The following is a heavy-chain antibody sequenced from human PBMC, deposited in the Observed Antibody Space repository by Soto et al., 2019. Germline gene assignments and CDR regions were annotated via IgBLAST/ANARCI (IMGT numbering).Heavy chain of an antibody. D-gene: IGHD3-22*01. V-gene: IGHV1-69*01. CDR1: GGTFSSYA. CDR2: IIPIFGTA. J-gene: IGHJ2*01. Sequence: QVPLVQSGAEVKKPGSSVKVSCKASGGTFSSYAISWVRQAPGQGLEWMGGIIPIFGTANYAQKFQGRVTITADESTSTAYMELSSLRSEDTAVYYCARDRGITMIVVANYWYFDLWGRGTLVTVSS. CDR3: ARDRGITMIVVANYWYFDL.